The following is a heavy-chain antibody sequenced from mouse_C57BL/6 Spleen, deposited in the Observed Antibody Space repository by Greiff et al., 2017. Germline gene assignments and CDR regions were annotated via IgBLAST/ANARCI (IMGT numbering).Heavy chain of an antibody. CDR3: ARDSSGYRFAY. CDR1: GYTFTSYW. V-gene: IGHV1-52*01. D-gene: IGHD3-2*02. CDR2: IDPSDSET. Sequence: QVQLQQPGAELVRPGSSVKLSCKASGYTFTSYWMHWVKQRPIQGLEWIGNIDPSDSETHYNQKFKDKATLTVDKSSSTAYMQLSSLTSEDSAVYYGARDSSGYRFAYRGQGTLVTVSA. J-gene: IGHJ3*01.